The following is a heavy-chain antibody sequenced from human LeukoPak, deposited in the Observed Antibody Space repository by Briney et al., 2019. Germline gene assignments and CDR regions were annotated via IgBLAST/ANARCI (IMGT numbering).Heavy chain of an antibody. CDR1: GGSISSGSYY. CDR3: ARGPFITMIDRGWFDP. V-gene: IGHV4-61*02. D-gene: IGHD3-22*01. CDR2: IYTSGST. Sequence: SETLSLTCTVSGGSISSGSYYWTWIRQPAGKGLELIGRIYTSGSTNYNPSLKSRVTISVDTSKNQFSLKLSSVTAADTAVYYCARGPFITMIDRGWFDPWGQGTLVTVSS. J-gene: IGHJ5*02.